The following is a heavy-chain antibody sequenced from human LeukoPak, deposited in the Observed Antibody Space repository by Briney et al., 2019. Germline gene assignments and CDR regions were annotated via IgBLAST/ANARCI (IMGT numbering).Heavy chain of an antibody. CDR2: ISSSGSTI. Sequence: TGGSLRLSCAASGFTFSDYYMSWIRQAPGKGLEWVSYISSSGSTIYYADSVKGRFTISRDNAKNSLYLQMNSLRAEDTAVYYCARIKTTMVRGVTVDYYYYYYMDVWGKGTTVTISS. CDR3: ARIKTTMVRGVTVDYYYYYYMDV. CDR1: GFTFSDYY. D-gene: IGHD3-10*01. V-gene: IGHV3-11*01. J-gene: IGHJ6*03.